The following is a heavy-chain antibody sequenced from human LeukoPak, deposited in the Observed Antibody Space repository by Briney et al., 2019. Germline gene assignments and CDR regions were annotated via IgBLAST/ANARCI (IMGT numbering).Heavy chain of an antibody. CDR1: GYSFTSYW. V-gene: IGHV5-51*01. Sequence: ESLKISCKGSGYSFTSYWIGWVRQMPGKGLEWMGIIYPGDSDTRYSPSFQGQVTISSDKSISTAYLQWSSLKASDTAMYYCARSSIAAAGRGQYFQHWGQGTLVTVSS. J-gene: IGHJ1*01. CDR3: ARSSIAAAGRGQYFQH. CDR2: IYPGDSDT. D-gene: IGHD6-13*01.